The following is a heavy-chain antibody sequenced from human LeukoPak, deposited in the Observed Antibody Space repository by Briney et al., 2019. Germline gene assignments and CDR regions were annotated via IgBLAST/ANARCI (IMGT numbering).Heavy chain of an antibody. CDR2: INHSGST. J-gene: IGHJ5*02. V-gene: IGHV4-34*01. CDR1: GGSFSGYY. CDR3: ARGSRLATIEGYWFDP. Sequence: PSETLSLTCAVYGGSFSGYYWSWIRQPPGKGLEWIGEINHSGSTNYNPSLKSRVTISVDTSKNQFSLKLSSVTAADTAVYYCARGSRLATIEGYWFDPWGQGTLVTVSS. D-gene: IGHD5-24*01.